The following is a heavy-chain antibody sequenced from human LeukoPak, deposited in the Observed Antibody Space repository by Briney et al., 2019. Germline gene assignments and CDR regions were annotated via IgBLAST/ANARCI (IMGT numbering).Heavy chain of an antibody. CDR1: GYTFANYW. Sequence: GESLKISCKVSGYTFANYWIGWVRQMPGKGMEWVGIIYPADSETRYSPSFQGQVTISVDKSISTAYLQWSSLKASDTAMYYCGRKISGSYYGLDYWGQGTLVTVPS. CDR2: IYPADSET. CDR3: GRKISGSYYGLDY. J-gene: IGHJ4*02. D-gene: IGHD1-26*01. V-gene: IGHV5-51*01.